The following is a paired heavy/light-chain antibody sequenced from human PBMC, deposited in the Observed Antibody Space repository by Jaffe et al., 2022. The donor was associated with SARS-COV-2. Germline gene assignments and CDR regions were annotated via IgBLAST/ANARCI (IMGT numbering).Light chain of an antibody. CDR3: HQSNSIPQT. Sequence: DIQMTQSPSSLSASVGDRVTITCRASQSVRRYLNWYQQKPGKAPKLVICAASTLQSGVPSRFSGSGSGTDFTLTISSLQPEDFGTYYCHQSNSIPQTFGQGTKVEFK. CDR2: AAS. CDR1: QSVRRY. J-gene: IGKJ1*01. V-gene: IGKV1-39*01.
Heavy chain of an antibody. D-gene: IGHD4-17*01. CDR2: IKEDESEK. Sequence: EMQLVESGGGLVQPGGSLRLSCAGSGFTFSRNWMTWVRQAPGKGLEWMANIKEDESEKYYVDSVKGRFSIARDNAKNSLFLQMNSLRAEDTAVYYCARINSGVTTGDAFDVWGQGTMVTVSS. J-gene: IGHJ3*01. CDR3: ARINSGVTTGDAFDV. CDR1: GFTFSRNW. V-gene: IGHV3-7*01.